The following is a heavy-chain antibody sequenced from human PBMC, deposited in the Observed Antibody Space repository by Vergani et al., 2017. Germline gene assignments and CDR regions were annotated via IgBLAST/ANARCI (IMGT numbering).Heavy chain of an antibody. CDR2: ISGSGGST. D-gene: IGHD4-11*01. J-gene: IGHJ4*02. CDR3: AKDDYSNYELSDY. CDR1: GFTFSSYA. Sequence: EVQLLESGGGLVQPGGSLRLSCAASGFTFSSYAMSWVRQVPGKGLEWVSAISGSGGSTYYADSVKGRFTISRDNSKNTLYLQMNSLRAEDTAVYYCAKDDYSNYELSDYWGQGTLVTVSS. V-gene: IGHV3-23*01.